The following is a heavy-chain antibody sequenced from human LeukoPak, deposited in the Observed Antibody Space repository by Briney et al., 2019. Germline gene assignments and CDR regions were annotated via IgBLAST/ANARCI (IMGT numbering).Heavy chain of an antibody. J-gene: IGHJ4*02. Sequence: PSGTLSLTCVVSGVSIGTSNWWSWVRQSPGKGLEWIGKIYPSGSKNYNPSLKSRVTISVDKSKNQFSLKLSSVTAADTAVYFCARENWGGFDYWGQGTLVTVSS. V-gene: IGHV4-4*02. D-gene: IGHD7-27*01. CDR2: IYPSGSK. CDR1: GVSIGTSNW. CDR3: ARENWGGFDY.